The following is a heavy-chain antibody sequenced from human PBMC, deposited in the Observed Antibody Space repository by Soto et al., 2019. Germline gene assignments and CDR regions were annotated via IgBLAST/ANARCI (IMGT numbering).Heavy chain of an antibody. CDR2: IWYDGSYK. J-gene: IGHJ4*02. CDR3: ARGNWNYGYFDY. V-gene: IGHV3-33*01. D-gene: IGHD1-7*01. CDR1: GFTFNNYG. Sequence: QVQLVESGGGVVQPGRSLRLSCAASGFTFNNYGMHWVRQAPGKGLEWVAVIWYDGSYKYNADSMKGRFTISRDTSKNTLYLQMNSLRGEDTAVYHCARGNWNYGYFDYWGQGTLVTVSS.